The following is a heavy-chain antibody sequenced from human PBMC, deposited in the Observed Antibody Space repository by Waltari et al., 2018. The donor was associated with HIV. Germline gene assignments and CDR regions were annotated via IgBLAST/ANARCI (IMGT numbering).Heavy chain of an antibody. J-gene: IGHJ4*02. Sequence: LVVSGGGLFKPGQSLSLSWYASGLAFALFTETGVRQAPGRGLEWVASISRGSAFSYYSDSFKGRISISRDNAKKSLFLQSNSLTADDTGLYFCVGDRTSLTTGDFDSWGQGVPVIVSS. CDR1: GLAFALFT. D-gene: IGHD1-1*01. V-gene: IGHV3-21*02. CDR2: ISRGSAFS. CDR3: VGDRTSLTTGDFDS.